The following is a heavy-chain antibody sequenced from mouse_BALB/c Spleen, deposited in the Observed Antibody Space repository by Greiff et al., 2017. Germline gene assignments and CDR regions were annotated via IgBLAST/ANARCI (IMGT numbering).Heavy chain of an antibody. CDR1: GFTFSSYA. J-gene: IGHJ2*01. Sequence: EVQVVESGGGLVKPGGSLKLSCAASGFTFSSYAMSWVRQSPEKRLEWVAEISSGGSYTYYPDTVTGRFTISRDNAKNTLYLEMSSLRSEDTAMYYCARDGILRFDYWGQGTTLTVSS. V-gene: IGHV5-9-4*01. CDR2: ISSGGSYT. D-gene: IGHD1-1*01. CDR3: ARDGILRFDY.